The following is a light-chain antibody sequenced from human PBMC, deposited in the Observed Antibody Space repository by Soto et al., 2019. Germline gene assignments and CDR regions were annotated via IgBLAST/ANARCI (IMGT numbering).Light chain of an antibody. CDR1: QSVSTF. CDR2: NAS. Sequence: EIALTQSPATLSLSPGERVILSCRASQSVSTFLAWFQQKPGQPPRLLIYNASNRTNGIPVRFSGSGSGTDLTLTISSLEPEDFAVYYCQQRGDWPTITFGQGTRQEIK. V-gene: IGKV3-11*01. J-gene: IGKJ5*01. CDR3: QQRGDWPTIT.